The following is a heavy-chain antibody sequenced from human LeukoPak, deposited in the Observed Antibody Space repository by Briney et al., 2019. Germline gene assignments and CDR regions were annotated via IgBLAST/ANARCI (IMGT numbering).Heavy chain of an antibody. Sequence: GGSLRLSCAASGFTVSSNYMSWVRQAPGKGLEWVSVIYSGGSTYYADSVKGRFTISRDNSKNTLYLQVNSLRAEDTAVYYCARDSGIAGGLDYWGQGTLVTVSS. CDR1: GFTVSSNY. V-gene: IGHV3-53*01. J-gene: IGHJ4*02. CDR2: IYSGGST. D-gene: IGHD6-13*01. CDR3: ARDSGIAGGLDY.